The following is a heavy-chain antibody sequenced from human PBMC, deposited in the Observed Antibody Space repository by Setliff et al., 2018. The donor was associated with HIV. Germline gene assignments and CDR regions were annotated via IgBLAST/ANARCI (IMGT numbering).Heavy chain of an antibody. CDR2: INTHSGYT. V-gene: IGHV1-18*01. CDR1: GYTFNNYG. D-gene: IGHD4-17*01. CDR3: ARSTTAD. J-gene: IGHJ4*02. Sequence: ASVKVSCKSSGYTFNNYGISWVRQAPGQGLEWMGWINTHSGYTNYAQNVQGRVTVTMDTSTSTAYMELSRLRSDDTALYYCARSTTADWGQGTMVTAPQ.